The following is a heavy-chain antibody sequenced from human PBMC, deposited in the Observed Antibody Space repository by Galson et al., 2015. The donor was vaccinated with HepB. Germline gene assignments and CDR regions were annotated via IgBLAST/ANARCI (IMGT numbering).Heavy chain of an antibody. CDR2: ISYDGSNK. Sequence: SLRLSCAASGFTFSSYGMHWVRQAPGKGLEWVAVISYDGSNKYYADSVKGRFTISRDNSKNTLYLQMNSLRAEDTAVYYCAKVVRGVLDYWGQGTLVTVSS. CDR1: GFTFSSYG. CDR3: AKVVRGVLDY. V-gene: IGHV3-30*18. D-gene: IGHD3-10*01. J-gene: IGHJ4*02.